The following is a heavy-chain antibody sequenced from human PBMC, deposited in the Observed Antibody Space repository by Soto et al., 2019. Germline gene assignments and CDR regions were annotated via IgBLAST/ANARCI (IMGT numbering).Heavy chain of an antibody. CDR1: GGSISSYY. J-gene: IGHJ4*02. CDR3: ARDDYGSFDY. Sequence: PSETLSLTCTVSGGSISSYYWSWIRQPPGKGLEWIGYIYYSGSTNYNPSLKSRATISVDTSKNQFSLKLSSVTAADTAVYYCARDDYGSFDYWGQGTLVTAPQ. CDR2: IYYSGST. V-gene: IGHV4-59*01. D-gene: IGHD4-17*01.